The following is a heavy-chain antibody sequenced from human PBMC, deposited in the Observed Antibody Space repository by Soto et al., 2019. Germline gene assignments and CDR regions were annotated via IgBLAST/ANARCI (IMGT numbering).Heavy chain of an antibody. D-gene: IGHD1-1*01. V-gene: IGHV1-8*01. CDR2: MNPNTGNS. CDR3: ARRAETNGWNGFGADKYYFDF. CDR1: GYTFTSYD. J-gene: IGHJ4*02. Sequence: ASVKVSCKASGYTFTSYDIYWVRQATGQGLEWMGWMNPNTGNSAYAHKFQGRVTMTSDASISTAHMELSSLRSEDTAVYYCARRAETNGWNGFGADKYYFDFWGQGTLVTVSS.